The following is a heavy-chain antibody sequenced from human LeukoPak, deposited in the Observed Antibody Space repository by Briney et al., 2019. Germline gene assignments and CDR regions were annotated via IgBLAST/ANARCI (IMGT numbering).Heavy chain of an antibody. J-gene: IGHJ4*02. D-gene: IGHD6-13*01. CDR2: IYLGDSDT. CDR3: ASRASGYSSNWYPTYYFDY. Sequence: GESLKISCKGSGYTFTNYWIGWVRQMPGKGLEWTGIIYLGDSDTRYSPSFQGQVAISADKSISTAYLQWSSLKASDTAMYYCASRASGYSSNWYPTYYFDYWGQGTLVTVSS. CDR1: GYTFTNYW. V-gene: IGHV5-51*01.